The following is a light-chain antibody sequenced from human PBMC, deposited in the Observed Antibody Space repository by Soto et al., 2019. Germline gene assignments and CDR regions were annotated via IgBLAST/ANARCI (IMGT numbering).Light chain of an antibody. CDR2: ATS. CDR1: QTVNSDY. Sequence: EIVLTQSPGTLSLSPGETATLSCRASQTVNSDYLAWFQQSPGQAPRLLIFATSRRATDIPDRFSGSGSGTDFTLAIRRLEPEDSAVYYCPPLGDSPRTFGQETK. J-gene: IGKJ1*01. V-gene: IGKV3-20*01. CDR3: PPLGDSPRT.